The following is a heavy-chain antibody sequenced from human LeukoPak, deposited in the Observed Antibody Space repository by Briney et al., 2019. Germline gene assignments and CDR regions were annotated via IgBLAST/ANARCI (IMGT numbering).Heavy chain of an antibody. Sequence: SETLSLTCTVSGYSISSGYYWGWIRQPPGKGLEWIGVMYYSGNTYYNPSLKSRITISLDTSKNQFSLKLSSVTAEDKAVYYCTRYNSDGGCFDPWGQGTLVTVSS. CDR1: GYSISSGYY. V-gene: IGHV4-38-2*02. CDR3: TRYNSDGGCFDP. D-gene: IGHD1-20*01. J-gene: IGHJ5*02. CDR2: MYYSGNT.